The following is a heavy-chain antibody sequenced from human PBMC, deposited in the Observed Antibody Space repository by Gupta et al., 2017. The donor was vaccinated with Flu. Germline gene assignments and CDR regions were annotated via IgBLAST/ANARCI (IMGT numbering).Heavy chain of an antibody. CDR1: YF. CDR2: ISYDGSNE. Sequence: YFMYCVRQAPGKGLEWMAAISYDGSNEYYADSVKGRFTISRDNSKNRLYLFMSSLRAEDTAVYYCARAPSAGTPPYYSLDYWGQGTLVTVSS. CDR3: ARAPSAGTPPYYSLDY. V-gene: IGHV3-30-3*01. J-gene: IGHJ4*02. D-gene: IGHD3-10*01.